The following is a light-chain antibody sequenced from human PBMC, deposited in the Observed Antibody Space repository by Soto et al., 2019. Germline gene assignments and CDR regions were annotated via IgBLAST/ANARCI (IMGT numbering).Light chain of an antibody. Sequence: QPVLTQSPSVSASLGASVKLTCTLSSGHSSYIIAWHQQQPEKGPRYLMKVNSDGSHTRGDGIPARFSGSTSGAETYLTISSLQSEDEADYYCQTWVSGLWVFGGGTQLTVL. CDR2: VNSDGSH. V-gene: IGLV4-69*01. CDR3: QTWVSGLWV. J-gene: IGLJ3*02. CDR1: SGHSSYI.